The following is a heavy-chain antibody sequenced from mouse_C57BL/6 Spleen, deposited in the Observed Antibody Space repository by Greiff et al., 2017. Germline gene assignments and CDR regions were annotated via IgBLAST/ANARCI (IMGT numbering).Heavy chain of an antibody. D-gene: IGHD1-1*02. CDR2: IHPNSGST. Sequence: QVQLQQPGAELVKPGASVKLSCKASGYTFTSYWMHWVKQRPGQGLEWIGMIHPNSGSTNYNEKFKSKATLTVDKSSSTAYMQLSSLTSEDSAVYYCARVGVGTHWYFDVWGTGTTVTVSS. V-gene: IGHV1-64*01. CDR1: GYTFTSYW. CDR3: ARVGVGTHWYFDV. J-gene: IGHJ1*03.